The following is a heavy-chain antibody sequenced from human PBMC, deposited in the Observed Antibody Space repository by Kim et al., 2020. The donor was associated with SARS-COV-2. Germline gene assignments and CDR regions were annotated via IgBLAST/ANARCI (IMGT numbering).Heavy chain of an antibody. J-gene: IGHJ4*02. D-gene: IGHD6-19*01. CDR3: ARAYSSGWAYFDY. V-gene: IGHV3-11*06. Sequence: DYVKGGLTTARDNAKNSRYLQMNSLRAEETAVYYCARAYSSGWAYFDYWGQGTLVTVSS.